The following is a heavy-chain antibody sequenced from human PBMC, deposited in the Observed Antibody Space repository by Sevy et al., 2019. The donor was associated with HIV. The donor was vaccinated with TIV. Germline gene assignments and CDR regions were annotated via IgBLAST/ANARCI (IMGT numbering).Heavy chain of an antibody. CDR2: INHSGST. D-gene: IGHD3-22*01. CDR1: GGSFSGYY. CDR3: ARAGRTMIRPYYFDY. J-gene: IGHJ4*02. V-gene: IGHV4-34*01. Sequence: SETLSLTCAVYGGSFSGYYWSWIRQPPGKGLEWIGEINHSGSTNYNPSLKSRVTISVDTSKNHFSLKLSSVTAADTAVYYCARAGRTMIRPYYFDYWCQGTLVTVS.